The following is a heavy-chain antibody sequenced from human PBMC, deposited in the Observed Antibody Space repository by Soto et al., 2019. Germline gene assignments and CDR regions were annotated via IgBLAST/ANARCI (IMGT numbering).Heavy chain of an antibody. CDR1: GVSVRSYT. Sequence: SETLSLTCIVSGVSVRSYTWSWVRQPANKGLEWIGRVFSSVSATYNPSLKSRVSISMDTPENRISLELDSVTAADAGVYFCARDGMTTGDTWGPGTLVTVS. V-gene: IGHV4-4*07. D-gene: IGHD2-21*02. CDR2: VFSSVSA. J-gene: IGHJ4*02. CDR3: ARDGMTTGDT.